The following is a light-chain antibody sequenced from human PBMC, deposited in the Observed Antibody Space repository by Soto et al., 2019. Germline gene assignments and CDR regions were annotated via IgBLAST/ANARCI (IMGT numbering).Light chain of an antibody. J-gene: IGKJ1*01. CDR3: QQYGSSGT. CDR2: GAS. V-gene: IGKV3-20*01. CDR1: QSVSSN. Sequence: TQSPATLSVSPGESPTLSCRASQSVSSNLAWYQQKPGQAPRLLIYGASNRATGIPDRFSGSGSGTDFTLTISRLEPEDFAVYYCQQYGSSGTFGQGTKVDIK.